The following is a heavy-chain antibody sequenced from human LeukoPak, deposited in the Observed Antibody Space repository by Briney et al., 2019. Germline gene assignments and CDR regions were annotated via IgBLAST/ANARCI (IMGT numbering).Heavy chain of an antibody. J-gene: IGHJ5*02. Sequence: GGSLRLSCAASGFTFSTYSMNWVRQAPGKGLEWVSYISGTSSLIYYADSVKGRFTISRDNSKNTLYLQMNSLRTEDTAVYYCAREVVTQENWFDPWGQGTLVTVSS. CDR1: GFTFSTYS. CDR3: AREVVTQENWFDP. D-gene: IGHD4-23*01. V-gene: IGHV3-48*01. CDR2: ISGTSSLI.